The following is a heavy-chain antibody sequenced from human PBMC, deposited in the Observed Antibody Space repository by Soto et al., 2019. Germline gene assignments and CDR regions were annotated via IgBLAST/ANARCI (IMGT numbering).Heavy chain of an antibody. CDR3: ARAKAMVDTDYFDY. CDR1: GGTFSSYA. Sequence: ASVKVSCKASGGTFSSYAISWVRQAPGQGLEWMGGIIPIFGTANYAQKFQGRVTITADESTSTAYMELSSLRSEDTAVYYCARAKAMVDTDYFDYWGQGTLVTVYS. CDR2: IIPIFGTA. J-gene: IGHJ4*02. D-gene: IGHD5-18*01. V-gene: IGHV1-69*13.